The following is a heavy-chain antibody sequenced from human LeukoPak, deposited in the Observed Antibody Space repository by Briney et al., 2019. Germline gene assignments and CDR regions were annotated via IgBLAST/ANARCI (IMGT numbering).Heavy chain of an antibody. J-gene: IGHJ4*02. Sequence: GGSLRLSCAASGFTFSSYGMHWVRQAPGKGLEWVTFIRYDGSNKYYAVSVKGRFTISRDNSKNTLFVQMNSLRAEDTAVYYCARGAYGSGWATFDYWGQGILVTVSS. CDR3: ARGAYGSGWATFDY. CDR2: IRYDGSNK. D-gene: IGHD6-19*01. V-gene: IGHV3-30*02. CDR1: GFTFSSYG.